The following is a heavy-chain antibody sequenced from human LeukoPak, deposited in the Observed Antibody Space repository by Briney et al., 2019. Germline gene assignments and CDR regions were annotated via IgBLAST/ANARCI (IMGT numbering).Heavy chain of an antibody. CDR1: GGAFSGYY. D-gene: IGHD4-17*01. Sequence: SETLSLNRAVYGGAFSGYYWSWIRQPPGKGLEWIGGINHSGSTNYNPSLKSRVTISVDTSKNQFSLKLSSVTAADTAVYYCARESVTTPGPYYGMDVWGKGTTVTVSS. CDR3: ARESVTTPGPYYGMDV. V-gene: IGHV4-34*01. CDR2: INHSGST. J-gene: IGHJ6*04.